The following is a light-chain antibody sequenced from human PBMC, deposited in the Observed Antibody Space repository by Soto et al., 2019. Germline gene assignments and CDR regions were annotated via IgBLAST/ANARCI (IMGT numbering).Light chain of an antibody. Sequence: EIVMTQSPATLSVSPGERATLSCRASQSVSSNLAWYQKKPGQAPRLLIYGASTRATGIPARFSGSGSGTEFTLKISSLQSEDFALYYCQQYNKFPSLTFGGGTKVEIK. J-gene: IGKJ4*01. CDR1: QSVSSN. CDR3: QQYNKFPSLT. CDR2: GAS. V-gene: IGKV3-15*01.